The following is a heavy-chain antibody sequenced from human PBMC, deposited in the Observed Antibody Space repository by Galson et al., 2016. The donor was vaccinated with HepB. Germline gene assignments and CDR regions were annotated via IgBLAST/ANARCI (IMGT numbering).Heavy chain of an antibody. V-gene: IGHV3-48*02. CDR1: GFTFSSYS. D-gene: IGHD3-10*01. CDR3: ARGFWFGLGRKYGMDV. J-gene: IGHJ6*02. CDR2: IRSSSNTI. Sequence: SLRLSCAASGFTFSSYSMNWVRLAPGKGLEWVSYIRSSSNTIYYADSVKGRFTISRDNAKNSLFLQMKSLRDEDTAVYYCARGFWFGLGRKYGMDVWGQGTTVTVSS.